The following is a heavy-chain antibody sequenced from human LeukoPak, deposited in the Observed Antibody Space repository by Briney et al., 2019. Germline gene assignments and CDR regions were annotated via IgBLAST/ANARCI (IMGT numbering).Heavy chain of an antibody. J-gene: IGHJ4*02. CDR3: ARVNYYDSSGYGSGVDY. V-gene: IGHV3-21*01. CDR2: ISSSSSYI. CDR1: GFTFSSYS. Sequence: GGSLRLSCAASGFTFSSYSMNWVRQAPGKGLEWVSSISSSSSYIHSADSVRGRFTISRDNAKNSLYLQMNSLRAEDTAVYYCARVNYYDSSGYGSGVDYWGQGTLVTVSS. D-gene: IGHD3-22*01.